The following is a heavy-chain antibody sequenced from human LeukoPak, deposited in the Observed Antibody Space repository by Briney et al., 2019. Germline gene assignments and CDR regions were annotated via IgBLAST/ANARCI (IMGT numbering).Heavy chain of an antibody. D-gene: IGHD6-13*01. J-gene: IGHJ6*02. V-gene: IGHV3-11*06. CDR3: AREVTAAGNYYYYGMDV. Sequence: PGGSLRLSCAASGFTFSDYYMGWIRQAPGKGLEWVSYISSSSSYTNYADSVKGRFTISRDNAKNSLYLQMNSLRAEDTAVYYCAREVTAAGNYYYYGMDVWGQGTTVTVSS. CDR2: ISSSSSYT. CDR1: GFTFSDYY.